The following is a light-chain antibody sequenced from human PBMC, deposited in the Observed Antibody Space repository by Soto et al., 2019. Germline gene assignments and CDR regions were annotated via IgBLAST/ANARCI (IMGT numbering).Light chain of an antibody. Sequence: EIVMTQSPATLSVSPGEKATLSCRASQSVGNNLAWYQQKPGQAPRLLIYGASTRATGIPARFSRSGSGTEFTLTISSLQCEDFAVYYCQQYNNWPLLTFGQGTKVEI. CDR2: GAS. V-gene: IGKV3-15*01. CDR3: QQYNNWPLLT. J-gene: IGKJ1*01. CDR1: QSVGNN.